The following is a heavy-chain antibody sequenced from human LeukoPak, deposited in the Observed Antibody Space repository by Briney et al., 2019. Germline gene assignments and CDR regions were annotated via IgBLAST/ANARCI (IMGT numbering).Heavy chain of an antibody. D-gene: IGHD3-10*01. CDR1: GGSFSTYY. CDR2: IYYSGST. V-gene: IGHV4-34*01. CDR3: AKPSNYYGSATDAFDF. J-gene: IGHJ3*01. Sequence: SETLSLTCAVYGGSFSTYYWNWIRQPPGKGLEWIGNIYYSGSTYYNPSLKSRVTISVDTSKNHYSLKLNSVTAADTAVYYCAKPSNYYGSATDAFDFWGQGTMVTVSS.